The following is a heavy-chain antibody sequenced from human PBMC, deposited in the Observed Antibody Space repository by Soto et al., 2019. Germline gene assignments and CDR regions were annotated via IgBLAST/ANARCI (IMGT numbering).Heavy chain of an antibody. J-gene: IGHJ4*02. Sequence: QVQLQVSAPGLVKPSETLSLTCTVSGDSISAYSWSWVRQPPGKGLEWIGNIHYNRNTKYNPSLKSRVSMSVDTSKNQFSLRLISVTAADTAKYFCAREGNLGRWLQPLDFWGQGTLVTVSS. CDR2: IHYNRNT. CDR1: GDSISAYS. D-gene: IGHD5-12*01. V-gene: IGHV4-59*01. CDR3: AREGNLGRWLQPLDF.